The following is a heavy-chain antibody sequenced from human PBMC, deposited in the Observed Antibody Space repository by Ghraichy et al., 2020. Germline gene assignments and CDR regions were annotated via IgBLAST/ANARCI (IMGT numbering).Heavy chain of an antibody. Sequence: LRLSCAASGFTFDDYAMHWVRQAPGKGLEWVSGISWNSGSIGYADSVKGRFTISRDNAKNSLYLQMNSLRAEDTALYYCAKGAYDILTGYYIGDAFDIWGQGTMVTVSS. V-gene: IGHV3-9*01. CDR3: AKGAYDILTGYYIGDAFDI. CDR2: ISWNSGSI. CDR1: GFTFDDYA. D-gene: IGHD3-9*01. J-gene: IGHJ3*02.